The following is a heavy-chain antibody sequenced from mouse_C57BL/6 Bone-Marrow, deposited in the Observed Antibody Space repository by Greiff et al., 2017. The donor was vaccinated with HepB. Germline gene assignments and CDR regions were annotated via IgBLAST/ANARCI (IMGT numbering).Heavy chain of an antibody. CDR2: IYPGSGNT. CDR1: GYTFTDYY. Sequence: QVQLQQSGAELVRPGASVKLSCKASGYTFTDYYINWVKQRPGQGLEWIARIYPGSGNTYYNEKFKGKATLTAEKSSSTAYMQLSSLTSEDSAVYFCARRGDDYEFAYWGQGTLVTVSA. D-gene: IGHD2-4*01. J-gene: IGHJ3*01. CDR3: ARRGDDYEFAY. V-gene: IGHV1-76*01.